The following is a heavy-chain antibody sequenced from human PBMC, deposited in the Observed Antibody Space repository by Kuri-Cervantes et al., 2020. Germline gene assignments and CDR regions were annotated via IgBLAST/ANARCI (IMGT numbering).Heavy chain of an antibody. CDR1: GFTFSSYS. CDR2: IVGSADNT. Sequence: LSLTCAASGFTFSSYSMSWLRQAPGKGLEWVSTIVGSADNTYYADSVKGRFTVSRDNSKNTLYLELNSLRAEDTALYYCAKEKGGNYWYFDLWGRGTLVTVSS. D-gene: IGHD3-16*01. CDR3: AKEKGGNYWYFDL. J-gene: IGHJ2*01. V-gene: IGHV3-23*01.